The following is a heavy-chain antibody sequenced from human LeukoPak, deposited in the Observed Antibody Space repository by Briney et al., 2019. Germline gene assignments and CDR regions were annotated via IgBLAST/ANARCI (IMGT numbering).Heavy chain of an antibody. Sequence: GGSLRLSCAASGFTFSSYAMHWVRQDPGKGLEWVAVISNDGIHQFYADSVKGRFTISRENSKNTLYLQMNSLRTEDTALYYCAKGSFVITMVRGVISNGMDVWGQGTTVTVSS. CDR3: AKGSFVITMVRGVISNGMDV. V-gene: IGHV3-30*18. D-gene: IGHD3-10*01. J-gene: IGHJ6*02. CDR1: GFTFSSYA. CDR2: ISNDGIHQ.